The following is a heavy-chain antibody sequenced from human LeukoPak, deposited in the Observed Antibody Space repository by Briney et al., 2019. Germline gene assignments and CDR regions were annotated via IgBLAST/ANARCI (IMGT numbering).Heavy chain of an antibody. CDR2: IYSGGST. Sequence: GGSLRLSCAASGFTVSSNYMSWVRQAPGKGLEWVSVIYSGGSTYYADSVKGRFTISRDNSKNTLYLQMNSLRAEDTAVYYCAKVATYGSGSFDYWGQGTLVTVSS. D-gene: IGHD3-10*01. CDR1: GFTVSSNY. J-gene: IGHJ4*02. V-gene: IGHV3-53*01. CDR3: AKVATYGSGSFDY.